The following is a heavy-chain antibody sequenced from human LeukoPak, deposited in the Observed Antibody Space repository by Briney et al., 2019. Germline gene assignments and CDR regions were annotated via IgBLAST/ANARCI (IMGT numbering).Heavy chain of an antibody. V-gene: IGHV3-23*01. CDR3: AKGRYNWNYDAFDI. CDR1: GFTFSSYA. J-gene: IGHJ3*02. CDR2: FSGSGGST. Sequence: GGSLRLSCAAYGFTFSSYAMTWVRQAPGKGLEWVSTFSGSGGSTYYADSVRGRFTISRDNSKNTLYLQMNRLRAGDTAVYYCAKGRYNWNYDAFDIWGQGTMVSVSS. D-gene: IGHD1-7*01.